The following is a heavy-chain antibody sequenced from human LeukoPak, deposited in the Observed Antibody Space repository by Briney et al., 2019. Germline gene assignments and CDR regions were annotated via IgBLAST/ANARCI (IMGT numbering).Heavy chain of an antibody. CDR3: ARGRYLPLYFDY. D-gene: IGHD3-16*02. CDR1: GVSVSSSNYY. CDR2: VYRTGSA. Sequence: PSETLSLTCTVSGVSVSSSNYYWGWIRQPPGMGLEWIGSVYRTGSASYDPSLKTRVTISVDTSKNQFSLKLSSVTAADTAVYYCARGRYLPLYFDYWGQGTLVTVSS. J-gene: IGHJ4*02. V-gene: IGHV4-39*07.